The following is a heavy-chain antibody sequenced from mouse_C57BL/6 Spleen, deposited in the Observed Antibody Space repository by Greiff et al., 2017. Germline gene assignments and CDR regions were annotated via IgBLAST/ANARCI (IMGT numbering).Heavy chain of an antibody. CDR2: IDPSDSET. CDR1: GYTFTSYW. CDR3: ARRVPSYYAMDY. V-gene: IGHV1-52*01. J-gene: IGHJ4*01. Sequence: QVQLQQPGAELVRPGSSVTLSCKASGYTFTSYWMHWVKQRPIQGLEWIGNIDPSDSETHSNQKFKDKATLTVDESSSTAYMQLSSLTSEDSAVYYCARRVPSYYAMDYWGQGTSVTVSS.